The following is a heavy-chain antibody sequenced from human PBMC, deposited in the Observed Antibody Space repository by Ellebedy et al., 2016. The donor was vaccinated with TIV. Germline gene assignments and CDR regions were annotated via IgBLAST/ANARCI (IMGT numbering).Heavy chain of an antibody. CDR1: GFSVSDSY. CDR2: LFSGGSI. Sequence: PGGSLRLSCVVSGFSVSDSYMGWVRQAPGKGLEWVSVLFSGGSIFYADSVRGRFTISRDDSKNPLYLQMNNLRAEDTAIYFCASVPLYGSGTFATYWGQGTLVTVSS. J-gene: IGHJ4*02. V-gene: IGHV3-66*01. CDR3: ASVPLYGSGTFATY. D-gene: IGHD3-10*01.